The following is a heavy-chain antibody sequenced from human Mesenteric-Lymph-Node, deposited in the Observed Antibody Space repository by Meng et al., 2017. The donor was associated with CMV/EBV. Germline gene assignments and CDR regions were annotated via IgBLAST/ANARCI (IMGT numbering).Heavy chain of an antibody. V-gene: IGHV3-30*14. D-gene: IGHD4-17*01. Sequence: GGSLRLSCAASGFTFSSYAMHWVRQAPGKGLEWVAVISYDGSNKYYADSVKGRFTISRDNSKNTLYLQMNSLRAEDTAVYYCARSTVPYATYYGMDVWGQGTTVTVSS. CDR3: ARSTVPYATYYGMDV. J-gene: IGHJ6*02. CDR1: GFTFSSYA. CDR2: ISYDGSNK.